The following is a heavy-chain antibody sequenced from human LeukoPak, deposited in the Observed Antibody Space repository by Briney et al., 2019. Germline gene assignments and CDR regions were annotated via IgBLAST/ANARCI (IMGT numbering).Heavy chain of an antibody. D-gene: IGHD2-2*01. Sequence: PSETLSLTCTVSGGSISSYYWSWIRQPPGKGLEWIGYIYYSGSTYYNPSLRSRVTISVDTSKNQFSLKLSSVTAADTAVYYCARRGCSSTSCYAYYFDYWGQGTLVTVSS. V-gene: IGHV4-59*04. J-gene: IGHJ4*02. CDR2: IYYSGST. CDR1: GGSISSYY. CDR3: ARRGCSSTSCYAYYFDY.